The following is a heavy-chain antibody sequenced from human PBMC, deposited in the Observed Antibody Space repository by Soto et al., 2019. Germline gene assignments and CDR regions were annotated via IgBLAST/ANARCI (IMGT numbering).Heavy chain of an antibody. CDR1: GGSFTGYY. CDR3: ARDKITGLFDY. CDR2: INHSGST. D-gene: IGHD2-8*02. V-gene: IGHV4-34*01. J-gene: IGHJ4*02. Sequence: PSATLSLTCAVYGGSFTGYYWTWIRQPPGTGLEWIGEINHSGSTNYNPSLKSRVTISVDTSKNQFSLKLTSVTAADTAVYYCARDKITGLFDYWGQGTLGTVS.